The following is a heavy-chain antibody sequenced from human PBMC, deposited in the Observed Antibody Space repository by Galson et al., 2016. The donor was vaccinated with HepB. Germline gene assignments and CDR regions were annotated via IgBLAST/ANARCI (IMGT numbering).Heavy chain of an antibody. V-gene: IGHV6-1*01. CDR3: ARRMTTVTTYWFDP. CDR2: TYYRSKWNY. CDR1: GDSVSNNTAA. Sequence: CAISGDSVSNNTAAWNWIRQSPSRGLEWLGRTYYRSKWNYDSAESEKSRIAINPDTSKNQFSLHLNSVTPDDTAVCYCARRMTTVTTYWFDPWGQGTLVTVSS. D-gene: IGHD4-17*01. J-gene: IGHJ5*02.